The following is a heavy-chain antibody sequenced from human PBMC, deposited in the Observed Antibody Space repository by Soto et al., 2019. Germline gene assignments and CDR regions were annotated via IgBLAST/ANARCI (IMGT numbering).Heavy chain of an antibody. CDR2: IKPYNGNS. V-gene: IGHV1-8*01. J-gene: IGHJ3*01. CDR3: ARGLCAAGTCYGLTVAV. Sequence: QVQLVQSGAEVKKPGASVQISCKTSGYTFTSYDISWLRQATGQGPEWMGWIKPYNGNSGFAEKFQGRITLTRNTSISTVYMEMTSLTSEDTAVYYCARGLCAAGTCYGLTVAVWGQGTRVTVTS. CDR1: GYTFTSYD. D-gene: IGHD6-13*01.